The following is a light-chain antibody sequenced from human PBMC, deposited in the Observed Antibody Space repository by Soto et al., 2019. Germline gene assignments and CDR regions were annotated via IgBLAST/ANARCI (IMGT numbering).Light chain of an antibody. J-gene: IGLJ2*01. CDR3: AAWDDSPSGYVV. CDR2: SNN. Sequence: HSVLTQPPSASGTPGQRVTISCSGSRSNIGSNYVYWYQQLPGTAPKLLIYSNNQRPSGVPDRFSGSRSGTSASLAISGLRSEDGADYYCAAWDDSPSGYVVFGGGTKLTVL. CDR1: RSNIGSNY. V-gene: IGLV1-47*02.